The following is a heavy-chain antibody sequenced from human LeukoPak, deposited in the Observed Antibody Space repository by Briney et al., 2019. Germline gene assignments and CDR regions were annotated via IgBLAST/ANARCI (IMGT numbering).Heavy chain of an antibody. CDR2: IYYSGSP. V-gene: IGHV4-31*11. J-gene: IGHJ5*02. Sequence: SETLSLTCGVSGVSIRSAGYSFYWIRQYPGKGLEWIGHIYYSGSPSYNPSLKSRVTISMDPSKNHFSLNLTSVTAADTAVYYCARDGATGVFETWGQGTPVAVSS. CDR3: ARDGATGVFET. CDR1: GVSIRSAGYS. D-gene: IGHD3-3*01.